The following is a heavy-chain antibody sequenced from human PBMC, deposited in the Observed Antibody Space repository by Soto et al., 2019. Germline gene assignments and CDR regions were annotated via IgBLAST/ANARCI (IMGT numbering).Heavy chain of an antibody. Sequence: SETLSLTCTVSGGSISSYYWSWIRQPPGKGLEWIGYIYYSGSTNYNPSLKGRVTISVDTSKNQFSLKLSSVTAADTAVYYCAREGGYCTNGVCYKENWFDPWGQGTLVTVSS. CDR2: IYYSGST. J-gene: IGHJ5*02. V-gene: IGHV4-59*01. CDR1: GGSISSYY. D-gene: IGHD2-8*01. CDR3: AREGGYCTNGVCYKENWFDP.